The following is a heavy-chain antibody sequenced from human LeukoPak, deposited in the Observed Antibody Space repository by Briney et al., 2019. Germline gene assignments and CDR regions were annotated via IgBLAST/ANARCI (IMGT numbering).Heavy chain of an antibody. D-gene: IGHD3-9*01. CDR1: GFTFSSYG. V-gene: IGHV3-33*01. Sequence: GGSLRLSCAASGFTFSSYGMHWVRQAPGKGLEWVAVIWYDGSNTYYADSVKGRFTISRDNSKNTLYLQMNSLRAEDTAVYYCAREGASYYDILTGYYRYWGQGTLVTVSS. J-gene: IGHJ4*02. CDR2: IWYDGSNT. CDR3: AREGASYYDILTGYYRY.